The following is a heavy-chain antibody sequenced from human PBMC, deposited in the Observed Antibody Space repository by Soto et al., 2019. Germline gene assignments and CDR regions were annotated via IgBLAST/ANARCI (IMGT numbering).Heavy chain of an antibody. CDR3: ARDIGSYAYGEGY. V-gene: IGHV4-4*07. Sequence: SETLSLTCSVSGGSINSYWWSLIRQPAGKGLEWIGRVYSSGTTDYNPSLNSRATLSVETSKNQFSLKLSSVTAADTAVYYCARDIGSYAYGEGYWGQGIQVTVSS. D-gene: IGHD3-10*01. CDR2: VYSSGTT. J-gene: IGHJ4*02. CDR1: GGSINSYW.